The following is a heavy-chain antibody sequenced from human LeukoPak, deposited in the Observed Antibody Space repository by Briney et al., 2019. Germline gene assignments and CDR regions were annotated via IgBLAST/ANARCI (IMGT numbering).Heavy chain of an antibody. CDR3: VPSATDY. D-gene: IGHD1-26*01. Sequence: GGSLRLSCAASAFNFSNYSMNWVRQAPGKGLDWVATITGSTTYIYYSESVKGRFIISRDNAKNSLYLQMNSLRVEDTGVYYCVPSATDYWGQGTLVTVSS. J-gene: IGHJ4*02. V-gene: IGHV3-21*01. CDR2: ITGSTTYI. CDR1: AFNFSNYS.